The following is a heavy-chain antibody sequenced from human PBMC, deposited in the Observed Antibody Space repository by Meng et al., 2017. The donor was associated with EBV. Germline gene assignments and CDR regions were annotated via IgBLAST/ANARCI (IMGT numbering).Heavy chain of an antibody. Sequence: EVQGVGAGGGPFRPGGSLRLSCAVSGFTFSRFWMHWVRQVPGKGLIWVARTNEDGGITNYADSVKGRFIISRDNTRNTLYLQMNSLRDEDTAVYFCSRDLAGPFDDWGQGTLVTVSS. CDR3: SRDLAGPFDD. CDR2: TNEDGGIT. CDR1: GFTFSRFW. V-gene: IGHV3-74*01. J-gene: IGHJ4*02.